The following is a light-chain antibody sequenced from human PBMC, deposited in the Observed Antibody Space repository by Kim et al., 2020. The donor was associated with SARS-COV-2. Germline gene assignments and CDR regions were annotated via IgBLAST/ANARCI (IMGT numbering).Light chain of an antibody. CDR1: SLRNYY. J-gene: IGLJ2*01. Sequence: ALGQTVRVTCHGDSLRNYYVSWYQQKPGQAPILVIYHKNSRPSGIPDRFSGSSSGNTAYLTISGAQAEDEADYFCSSRDNTGNHVIFGGGTQLTVL. CDR3: SSRDNTGNHVI. CDR2: HKN. V-gene: IGLV3-19*01.